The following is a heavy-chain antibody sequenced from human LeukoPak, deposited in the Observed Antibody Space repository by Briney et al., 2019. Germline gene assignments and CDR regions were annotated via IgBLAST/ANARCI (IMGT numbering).Heavy chain of an antibody. V-gene: IGHV4-59*12. Sequence: SETLSLTCTVSGGSISSYYWSWIRQPPGKGLEWIGYVYYSGSTNYNPSLKSRVTISVDTSKNQFSLKLSSVTAADTAVYYCAIDSTDAFDIWGQGTMVTVSS. CDR2: VYYSGST. CDR1: GGSISSYY. CDR3: AIDSTDAFDI. D-gene: IGHD3-22*01. J-gene: IGHJ3*02.